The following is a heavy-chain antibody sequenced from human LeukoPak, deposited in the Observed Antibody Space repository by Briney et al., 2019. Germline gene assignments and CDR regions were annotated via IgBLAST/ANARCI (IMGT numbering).Heavy chain of an antibody. V-gene: IGHV4-59*01. CDR3: ARAIGGYSGYDPYYYYYYMDV. CDR2: IYYSGST. D-gene: IGHD5-12*01. CDR1: GGSFSGYY. Sequence: SETLSLTCAVYGGSFSGYYWSWIRQPPGKGLEWIGYIYYSGSTNYNPSLKSRVTISVDTSKNQFSLKLSSVTAADAAVYYCARAIGGYSGYDPYYYYYYMDVWGKGTTVTISS. J-gene: IGHJ6*03.